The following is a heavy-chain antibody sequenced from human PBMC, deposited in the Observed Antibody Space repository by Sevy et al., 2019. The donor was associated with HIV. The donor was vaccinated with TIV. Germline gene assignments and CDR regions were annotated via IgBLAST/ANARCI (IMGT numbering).Heavy chain of an antibody. V-gene: IGHV3-23*01. CDR2: ISGSGGST. D-gene: IGHD3-3*01. CDR3: AKDSTRRYDFWSGYQYNWFDP. J-gene: IGHJ5*02. Sequence: GGSLRLSCAASGFTFSSYAMSWVRQAPGKVLEWVSAISGSGGSTYCADSVKGRFTISRDNSKNTLYLQMNSLRAEDTAVYYCAKDSTRRYDFWSGYQYNWFDPWGQGTLVTVSS. CDR1: GFTFSSYA.